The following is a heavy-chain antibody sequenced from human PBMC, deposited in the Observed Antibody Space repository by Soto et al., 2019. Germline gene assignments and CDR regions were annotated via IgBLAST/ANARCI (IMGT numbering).Heavy chain of an antibody. J-gene: IGHJ4*02. CDR1: GYTFTSYW. Sequence: PGESLKISCKSSGYTFTSYWIGWVRQMPGKGLEWMGIIYPRDSNTRYSPSFQGQVTISADKSISTAFLQWSSLKASDTAMYYCASPLRYDFWSGFVVDYWGQGTLVTVSS. CDR3: ASPLRYDFWSGFVVDY. V-gene: IGHV5-51*01. CDR2: IYPRDSNT. D-gene: IGHD3-3*01.